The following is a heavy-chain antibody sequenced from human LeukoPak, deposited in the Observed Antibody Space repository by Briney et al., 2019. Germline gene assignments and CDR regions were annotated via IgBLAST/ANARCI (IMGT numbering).Heavy chain of an antibody. CDR3: AREISGSDYYYYYYMDV. D-gene: IGHD3-10*01. J-gene: IGHJ6*03. Sequence: ASVKVSRKASGYTFTGYYMHWVRQAPGQGLEWMGRINPNSGGTNYAQKFQGRVTMTRDTSISTAYMELSRLRSDDTAVYYCAREISGSDYYYYYYMDVWGKGTTVTVSS. V-gene: IGHV1-2*06. CDR1: GYTFTGYY. CDR2: INPNSGGT.